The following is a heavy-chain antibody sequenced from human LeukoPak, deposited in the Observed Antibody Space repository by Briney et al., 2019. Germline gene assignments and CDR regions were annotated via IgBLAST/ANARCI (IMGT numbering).Heavy chain of an antibody. D-gene: IGHD3-22*01. CDR1: GGSISSYY. Sequence: PSETLSLTCTVSGGSISSYYWSWIRQPPGKGLEWIGYIYYSGSANYNPSLKSRVTISVDTSKNQFSLKLSSVTAADTAVYYCARVEEYYYDSSGYWYNWLDPWGQGTLVTVSS. J-gene: IGHJ5*02. CDR3: ARVEEYYYDSSGYWYNWLDP. V-gene: IGHV4-59*08. CDR2: IYYSGSA.